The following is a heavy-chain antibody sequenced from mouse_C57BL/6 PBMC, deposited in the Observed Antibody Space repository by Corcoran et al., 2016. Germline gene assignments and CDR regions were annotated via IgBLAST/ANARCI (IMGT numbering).Heavy chain of an antibody. V-gene: IGHV1-15*01. CDR3: ARSGDSSGPAWFAY. CDR1: GYTFTDYE. CDR2: LDPETGGT. J-gene: IGHJ3*01. Sequence: QVQLQQSGAELVRPWASVTLSCKASGYTFTDYELPWVKPKPVHGLEMIGALDPETGGTAYNQKFKGKDTLTADKSSSTADMELRSLTSEDSAVYFCARSGDSSGPAWFAYWGQGTLVTVSA. D-gene: IGHD3-2*02.